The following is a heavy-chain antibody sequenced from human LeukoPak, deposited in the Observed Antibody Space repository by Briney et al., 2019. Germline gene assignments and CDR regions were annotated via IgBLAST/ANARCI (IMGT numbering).Heavy chain of an antibody. CDR2: IIPIFGTA. CDR1: GGTFSSYA. D-gene: IGHD3-3*01. V-gene: IGHV1-69*05. CDR3: ARVADDDFFSWFDP. Sequence: SVKVSCKASGGTFSSYAISWVRQAPGQGLEWMGGIIPIFGTANYAQKFQGRVTITTDESTSTAYMELSSLRSEDTAVYYCARVADDDFFSWFDPWGQGTLVTVSS. J-gene: IGHJ5*02.